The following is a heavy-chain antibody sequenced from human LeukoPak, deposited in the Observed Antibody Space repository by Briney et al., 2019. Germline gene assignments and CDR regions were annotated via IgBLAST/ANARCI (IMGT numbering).Heavy chain of an antibody. D-gene: IGHD1-14*01. CDR2: IYTSGST. V-gene: IGHV4-61*02. J-gene: IGHJ3*02. CDR3: ARVGTGQGGAFDI. CDR1: GGSISSSSYY. Sequence: PSETLSLTCTVSGGSISSSSYYWSWIRQPAGKGLEWIGRIYTSGSTNYNPSLKSRVTMSVDTSKNQFSLKLSSVTAADTAVYYCARVGTGQGGAFDIWGQGTMVTVSS.